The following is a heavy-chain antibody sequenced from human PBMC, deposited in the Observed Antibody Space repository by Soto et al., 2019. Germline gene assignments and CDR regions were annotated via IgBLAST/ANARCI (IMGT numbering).Heavy chain of an antibody. Sequence: QVQLVQSGAEVKKPGSSVKVSCKASGGTFSSYAISWVRQAPGQGLEWMGGIIPIFGTANYAQKFQGRVTINADESTRTAYMELSSLRSEDTAVYYCARDLKRYYDSSGYGYYYYGMDVWGQGTTVTVSS. CDR2: IIPIFGTA. V-gene: IGHV1-69*01. CDR1: GGTFSSYA. J-gene: IGHJ6*02. CDR3: ARDLKRYYDSSGYGYYYYGMDV. D-gene: IGHD3-22*01.